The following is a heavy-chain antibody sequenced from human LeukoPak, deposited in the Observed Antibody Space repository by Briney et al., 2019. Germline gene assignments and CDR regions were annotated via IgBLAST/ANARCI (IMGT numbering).Heavy chain of an antibody. CDR2: IFSGGST. J-gene: IGHJ4*02. Sequence: GGSLRLSCAASGFTVSRKYMTWVRQAPGKGLEWVSVIFSGGSTSYTDSVKGRFTISRDNSKNTLYLQMNSLRAEDTAVYYCARASDRSVGAIDYWGQGTLVTVSP. V-gene: IGHV3-53*01. CDR3: ARASDRSVGAIDY. D-gene: IGHD1-26*01. CDR1: GFTVSRKY.